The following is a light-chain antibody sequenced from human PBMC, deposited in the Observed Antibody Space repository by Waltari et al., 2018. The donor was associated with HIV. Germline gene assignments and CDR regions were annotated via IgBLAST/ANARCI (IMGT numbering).Light chain of an antibody. Sequence: QTVVTQEPSFSVSPGGTVTLTCGLSSGSVSTSYYPSWYQQTPGQAPRTLIYSTNTRSSGVPDRFSGSIRGNKAALTITGAQADDESDYYCVLYMGRGISLFGGGTKLTVL. CDR3: VLYMGRGISL. V-gene: IGLV8-61*01. J-gene: IGLJ2*01. CDR1: SGSVSTSYY. CDR2: STN.